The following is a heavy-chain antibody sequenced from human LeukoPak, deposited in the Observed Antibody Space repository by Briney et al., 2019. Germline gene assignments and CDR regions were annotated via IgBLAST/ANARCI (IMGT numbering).Heavy chain of an antibody. CDR2: INPSGGST. Sequence: GASVKVSCKASGYTFTSYYMHWVRQAPGQGLEWMGLINPSGGSTSYAQKFQGRVTMTRDTSTSTVYMELSSLRSEDTAVYYCARDSRQQWLVRRGNWFDPWGQGTLVTVSS. J-gene: IGHJ5*02. CDR3: ARDSRQQWLVRRGNWFDP. D-gene: IGHD6-19*01. V-gene: IGHV1-46*01. CDR1: GYTFTSYY.